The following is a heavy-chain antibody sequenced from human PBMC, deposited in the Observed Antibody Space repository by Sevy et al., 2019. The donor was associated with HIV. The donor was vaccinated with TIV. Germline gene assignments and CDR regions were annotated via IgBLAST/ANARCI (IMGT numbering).Heavy chain of an antibody. J-gene: IGHJ6*02. Sequence: SETLSLTCAVYGGSFSGYFWTWIRQPPGKGLERIGEINHSGSSKYNPSLKSRVTISVDTSKNQFSLTLKSVTAADTALYYCARETGTSNRYGLDVWGQGTTVTVSS. CDR2: INHSGSS. CDR3: ARETGTSNRYGLDV. V-gene: IGHV4-34*01. D-gene: IGHD1-7*01. CDR1: GGSFSGYF.